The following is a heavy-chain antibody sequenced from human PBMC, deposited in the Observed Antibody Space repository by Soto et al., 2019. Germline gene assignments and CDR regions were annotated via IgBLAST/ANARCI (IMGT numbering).Heavy chain of an antibody. D-gene: IGHD3-16*01. V-gene: IGHV2-5*02. CDR3: VHKGGGDRILDY. Sequence: QITLKESGPALVKPTQTLTLTCTFSGFSLSTSGVGVGWIRQPPGGALEWLALIYWDDYKHFSPSLESRLTITKDTSKNQVVLKMTNLEPVDTATYYCVHKGGGDRILDYWGQGTLVTVSS. CDR1: GFSLSTSGVG. J-gene: IGHJ4*02. CDR2: IYWDDYK.